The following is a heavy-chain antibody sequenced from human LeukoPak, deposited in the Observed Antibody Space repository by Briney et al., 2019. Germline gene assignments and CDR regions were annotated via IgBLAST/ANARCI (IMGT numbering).Heavy chain of an antibody. J-gene: IGHJ4*02. CDR1: GFTFGDYA. CDR3: TTSRGYSYGSPY. V-gene: IGHV3-49*04. CDR2: IRSKLYGGTT. Sequence: PGGSLRLSCTASGFTFGDYAMSWVRQAPGKGLEWVGFIRSKLYGGTTEYAASVKGRFTISRDDSKTIAYLQMNSLKTEDTGVYYCTTSRGYSYGSPYWGQGTLVTVSS. D-gene: IGHD5-18*01.